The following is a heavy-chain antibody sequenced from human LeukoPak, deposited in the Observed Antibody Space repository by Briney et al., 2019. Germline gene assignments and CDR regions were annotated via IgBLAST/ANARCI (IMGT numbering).Heavy chain of an antibody. CDR3: GRDRRGYCDGDCPSDY. Sequence: GASVKISCKASGYTFTSYGISSVRHAPGQGLEWRGWISAYNGNTYYAQKLQGRVTMTPDTSTSAAYMELRILRSDETAVYYYGRDRRGYCDGDCPSDYWGQGTLVTVSS. V-gene: IGHV1-18*01. CDR2: ISAYNGNT. CDR1: GYTFTSYG. D-gene: IGHD2-21*02. J-gene: IGHJ4*02.